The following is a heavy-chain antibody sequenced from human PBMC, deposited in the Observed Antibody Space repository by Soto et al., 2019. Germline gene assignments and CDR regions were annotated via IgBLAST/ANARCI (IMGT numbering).Heavy chain of an antibody. CDR1: GGSISSGGYY. CDR2: IYYSGST. J-gene: IGHJ4*02. CDR3: ARVPNDYYDSSGLYYFDY. V-gene: IGHV4-31*03. Sequence: TSETLSLTCTVSGGSISSGGYYWSWIRQHPGKGLEWIGYIYYSGSTYYNPSLKSRVTISVDTSKNQFSLKLSSVTAADTAVYYCARVPNDYYDSSGLYYFDYWGQGTLVTVSS. D-gene: IGHD3-22*01.